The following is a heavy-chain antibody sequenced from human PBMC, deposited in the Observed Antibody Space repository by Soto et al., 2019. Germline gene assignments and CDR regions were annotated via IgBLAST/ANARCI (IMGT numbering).Heavy chain of an antibody. V-gene: IGHV5-51*01. Sequence: GESLKISCTASGYTFTNNWIAWVRQMPGQGLEWMGIIHPSDFETRYSPSFQDQVTLSVDKSINTAYLQWSSLKVSDTAIYYCARQSGYSTTTTCLHGMEVWGQVTTVTVSS. CDR2: IHPSDFET. CDR1: GYTFTNNW. J-gene: IGHJ6*02. D-gene: IGHD3-3*01. CDR3: ARQSGYSTTTTCLHGMEV.